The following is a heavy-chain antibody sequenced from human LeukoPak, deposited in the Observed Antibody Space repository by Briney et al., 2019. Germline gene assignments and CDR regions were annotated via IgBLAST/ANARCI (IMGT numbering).Heavy chain of an antibody. D-gene: IGHD2-8*01. CDR1: GYTFTSYD. CDR3: ARTYCTNGVCYTGVDY. V-gene: IGHV1-8*03. Sequence: ASVKVSCKASGYTFTSYDINWVRQATGQGLEWMGWMNPNSGNTGYAQKFQGRVTITRNTSISTAYMELSSLRSEDTAVYYCARTYCTNGVCYTGVDYWGQGTLDTVSS. J-gene: IGHJ4*02. CDR2: MNPNSGNT.